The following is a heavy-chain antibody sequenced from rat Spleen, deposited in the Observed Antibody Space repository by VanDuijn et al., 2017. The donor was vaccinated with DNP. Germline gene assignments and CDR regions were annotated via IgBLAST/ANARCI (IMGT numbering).Heavy chain of an antibody. CDR1: GFSLTTYS. V-gene: IGHV2-6*01. J-gene: IGHJ2*01. CDR3: ARHYYSSPVGH. D-gene: IGHD1-2*01. Sequence: QVQLKESGPGLVQPSETLSLTCTVSGFSLTTYSVSWVRQPSGKGPEWIAAISSGGNTYFNPLLTSRLSIRRDTSKSQVFLKMNSLQTEDTAMFFCARHYYSSPVGHWGQGVMVTVSS. CDR2: ISSGGNT.